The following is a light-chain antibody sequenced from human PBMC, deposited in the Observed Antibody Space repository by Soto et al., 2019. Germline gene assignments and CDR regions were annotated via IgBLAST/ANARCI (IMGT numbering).Light chain of an antibody. CDR1: QSVSSSY. CDR3: QHFGSSTYT. J-gene: IGKJ2*01. Sequence: VLTQSPGTLSLSPGERATLSCRASQSVSSSYLAWYQQKPGKAPRLLIYDASTRAAGIPERFSGSGSGTDFTLIISRLEPEDFAVYFCQHFGSSTYTFGQGTRLEIK. CDR2: DAS. V-gene: IGKV3-20*01.